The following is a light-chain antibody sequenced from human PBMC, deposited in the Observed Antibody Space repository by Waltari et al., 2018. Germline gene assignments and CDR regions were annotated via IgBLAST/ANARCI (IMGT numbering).Light chain of an antibody. V-gene: IGLV2-14*03. J-gene: IGLJ1*01. Sequence: QSALTQPASVSGSPGQSITISCIGTSSDIGGYNYVSWYQQHPGKAPKVMFYNVNKRPPGVSDRFSCAKSGNAASLTISGLQAEDEADYFCCLYASSYTPFFVFGTGTKLTVL. CDR2: NVN. CDR3: CLYASSYTPFFV. CDR1: SSDIGGYNY.